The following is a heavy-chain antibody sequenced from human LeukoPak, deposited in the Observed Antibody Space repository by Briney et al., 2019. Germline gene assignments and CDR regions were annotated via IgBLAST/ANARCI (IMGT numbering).Heavy chain of an antibody. J-gene: IGHJ4*02. CDR1: GFTFSSYS. V-gene: IGHV3-30-3*01. CDR3: AREGGYCSSTTCYFDS. CDR2: ISDDGSKK. Sequence: GRSPRLSCAASGFTFSSYSMHWVRQAPGKGLEWVAVISDDGSKKSYADSVKGRFTVSRDNSKNTLYLQMNSPRVEDTAVYYCAREGGYCSSTTCYFDSWGQGTLVTVSS. D-gene: IGHD2-2*01.